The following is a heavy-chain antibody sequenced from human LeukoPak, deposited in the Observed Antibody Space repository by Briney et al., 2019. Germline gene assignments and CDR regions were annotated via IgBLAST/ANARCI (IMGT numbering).Heavy chain of an antibody. J-gene: IGHJ4*02. CDR1: GFTFSSYW. V-gene: IGHV3-7*01. CDR2: IKQDGSEK. CDR3: ARELDYYGSGSLDY. Sequence: GGSLRLSCAASGFTFSSYWMSWVRQAPGKGLEWVANIKQDGSEKYYVDSVKGRFTISRDNAKNSLYLQMNSLRAEDTAVYYCARELDYYGSGSLDYWGQGTLVTVSS. D-gene: IGHD3-10*01.